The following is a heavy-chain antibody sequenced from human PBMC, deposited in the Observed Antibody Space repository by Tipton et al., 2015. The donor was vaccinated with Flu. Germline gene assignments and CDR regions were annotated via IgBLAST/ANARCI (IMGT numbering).Heavy chain of an antibody. D-gene: IGHD3-3*01. J-gene: IGHJ6*02. V-gene: IGHV3-11*01. CDR1: GFTFSDYY. CDR3: ARDHPPSITVLGEITDYFGMAV. CDR2: ISSSGSII. Sequence: SLRLSCAASGFTFSDYYMSWVRQAPGKGLKWVSHISSSGSIINYADSVKGRFTISRDNAKNSLYLQMNSLRAEDTAVYYCARDHPPSITVLGEITDYFGMAVWGQGTTVTVSS.